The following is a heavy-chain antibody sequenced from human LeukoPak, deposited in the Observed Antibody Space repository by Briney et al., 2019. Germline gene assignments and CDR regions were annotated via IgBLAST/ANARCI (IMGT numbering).Heavy chain of an antibody. D-gene: IGHD6-19*01. CDR3: AKRSGYSSGYNYFDY. CDR1: GITFSSHA. J-gene: IGHJ4*02. CDR2: IGSSGGST. V-gene: IGHV3-23*01. Sequence: GGSLRLSCATSGITFSSHAMSWVRQAPGKGLEWVSLIGSSGGSTYYADSVKGRFTISRDNSKNTLYLEMNSLRVEDTAVYYCAKRSGYSSGYNYFDYWGQGTLVTASS.